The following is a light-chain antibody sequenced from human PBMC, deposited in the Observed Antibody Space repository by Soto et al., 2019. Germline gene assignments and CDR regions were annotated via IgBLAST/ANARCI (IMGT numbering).Light chain of an antibody. Sequence: VLTQPPSASGTPGQKITISCSGSTSDIGSNTVNWYQQVPGTAPKLLIYANNQRPSGVPDRFSGSKSGTSASLAISGLQSEDEADYYCEAWDDSLNGPVFGGGTKVTVL. V-gene: IGLV1-44*01. J-gene: IGLJ3*02. CDR2: ANN. CDR3: EAWDDSLNGPV. CDR1: TSDIGSNT.